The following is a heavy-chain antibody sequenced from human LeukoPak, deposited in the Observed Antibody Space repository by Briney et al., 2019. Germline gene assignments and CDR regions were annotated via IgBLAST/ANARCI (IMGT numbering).Heavy chain of an antibody. CDR2: INQDGSKK. Sequence: PGGSLRLSCAASGFTFSTYWMYWVRQAPGKGLEWLASINQDGSKKDYVDSVQGRFTISRDNAKNSLYLQMNSLRAEDTAVYYCAGGHIVATISDAFDIWGQGTMVTVSS. CDR1: GFTFSTYW. CDR3: AGGHIVATISDAFDI. J-gene: IGHJ3*02. D-gene: IGHD5-12*01. V-gene: IGHV3-7*04.